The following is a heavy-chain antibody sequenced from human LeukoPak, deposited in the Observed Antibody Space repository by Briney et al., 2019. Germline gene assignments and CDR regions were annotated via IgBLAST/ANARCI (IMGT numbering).Heavy chain of an antibody. Sequence: PGRSLRLSCAASGFTFSSYGMHWVRQAPGKGLEWVAVTSYDGSNKYYADSVKGRFTISRDNSKNTLYLQMNSLRAEDTAVYYCAKDRDWYYFDYWGQGTLVTVSS. V-gene: IGHV3-30*18. CDR1: GFTFSSYG. CDR3: AKDRDWYYFDY. CDR2: TSYDGSNK. J-gene: IGHJ4*02. D-gene: IGHD5-24*01.